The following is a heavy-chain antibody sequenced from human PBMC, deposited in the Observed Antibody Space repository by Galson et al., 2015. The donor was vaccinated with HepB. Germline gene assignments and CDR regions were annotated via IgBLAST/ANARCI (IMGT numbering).Heavy chain of an antibody. CDR2: INPNSGGT. CDR1: GYTFTGYY. J-gene: IGHJ5*02. V-gene: IGHV1-2*04. CDR3: ARGRGYCSSTSCGWFDP. Sequence: SVKVSCKASGYTFTGYYMHWVRQAPGQGLEWMGWINPNSGGTNYAQKFQGWVTMTRDTSISTAYMELSRLRSDDTAVYYCARGRGYCSSTSCGWFDPWGQGTQVTVSS. D-gene: IGHD2-2*01.